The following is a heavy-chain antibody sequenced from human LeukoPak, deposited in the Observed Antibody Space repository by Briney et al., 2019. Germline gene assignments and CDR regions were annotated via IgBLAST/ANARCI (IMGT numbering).Heavy chain of an antibody. Sequence: ASVKASCKASGYTFTDYYMHWVRQAPGQGLEWMGGIIPIFGTANYAQKFQGRVTITTDESTSTAYMELSSLRSEDTAVYYCARDRDGYNRRAAFDIWGQGTMVTVSS. V-gene: IGHV1-69*05. CDR3: ARDRDGYNRRAAFDI. CDR1: GYTFTDYY. D-gene: IGHD5-24*01. CDR2: IIPIFGTA. J-gene: IGHJ3*02.